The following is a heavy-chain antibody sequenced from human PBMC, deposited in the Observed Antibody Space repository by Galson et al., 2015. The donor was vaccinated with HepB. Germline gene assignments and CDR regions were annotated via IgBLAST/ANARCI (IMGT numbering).Heavy chain of an antibody. V-gene: IGHV3-11*06. CDR3: ARVAHSDYGDHAHFDY. CDR1: RFTFSDYY. CDR2: ISGGATYT. D-gene: IGHD4-17*01. J-gene: IGHJ4*02. Sequence: SLRLSCAASRFTFSDYYMTWLRQAPGKGLEWLSYISGGATYTNYADSVKGRFTISRDNAKNSLYLHMRSLRDDDTAVYYCARVAHSDYGDHAHFDYWGQGTLVTVPS.